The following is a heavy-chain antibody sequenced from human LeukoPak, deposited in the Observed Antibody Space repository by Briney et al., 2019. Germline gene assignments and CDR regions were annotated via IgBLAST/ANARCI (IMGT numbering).Heavy chain of an antibody. CDR3: ATQTGYARSIDY. V-gene: IGHV3-23*01. CDR2: ISGSGGST. J-gene: IGHJ4*02. CDR1: GFTFSSYA. D-gene: IGHD3-9*01. Sequence: PGGSLRLSCAASGFTFSSYAMSWVRQAPGKGLEWVSAISGSGGSTYYADSVKGRFTISRDNSKNTLYLQMNSLRAEDTAVYYCATQTGYARSIDYWGQGTLVTVSS.